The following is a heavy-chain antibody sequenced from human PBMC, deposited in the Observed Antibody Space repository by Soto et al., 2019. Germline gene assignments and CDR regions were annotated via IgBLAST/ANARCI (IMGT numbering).Heavy chain of an antibody. D-gene: IGHD3-3*01. CDR3: ARDREYSFGLTYDI. CDR2: VSYRGIT. V-gene: IGHV4-61*01. J-gene: IGHJ3*02. CDR1: GGSVSSDSYF. Sequence: PSETLSLTCTVSGGSVSSDSYFWSWVRQPPGKGLEWIGYVSYRGITTYNPSLKSRVTILLGTSKNQFSLNLRSVTAADTAVYYCARDREYSFGLTYDIWGQGTMVT.